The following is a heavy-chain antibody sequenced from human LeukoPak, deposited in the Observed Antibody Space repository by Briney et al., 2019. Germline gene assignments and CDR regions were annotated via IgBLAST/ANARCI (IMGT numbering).Heavy chain of an antibody. J-gene: IGHJ3*02. Sequence: GGSLRLSCAASGFTFDTYWMHWVRQAPGKGLVWVSRSNSDGSSTSYADSVKGRFTISRDNAKNTLYLQMNSLRAEDTAVYYCARSVSSWKDTFDIWGQGTMVTVSS. V-gene: IGHV3-74*01. CDR2: SNSDGSST. CDR1: GFTFDTYW. D-gene: IGHD6-13*01. CDR3: ARSVSSWKDTFDI.